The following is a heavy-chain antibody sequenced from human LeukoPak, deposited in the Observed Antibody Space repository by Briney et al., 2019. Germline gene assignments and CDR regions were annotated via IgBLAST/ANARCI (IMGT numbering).Heavy chain of an antibody. Sequence: GSSVKVSCKASGGTFSSYAISWLRQAPGQGLEWMGRIIPIFGTANYAQKFQGRVTITTDESTSTAYMELSSLRSEDTAVYYCASRYSSGLETIDYWGQGTLVTVSS. CDR3: ASRYSSGLETIDY. J-gene: IGHJ4*02. CDR2: IIPIFGTA. D-gene: IGHD6-19*01. V-gene: IGHV1-69*05. CDR1: GGTFSSYA.